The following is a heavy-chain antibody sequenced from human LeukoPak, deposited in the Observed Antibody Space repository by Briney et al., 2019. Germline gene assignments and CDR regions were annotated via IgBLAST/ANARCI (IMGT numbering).Heavy chain of an antibody. Sequence: GGSLRLSCAASGFTFDDYAMHWVRQAPGKGLEWVSLISGDGGSTYCADSVKGRFTISRDNSKNSLYLQMNSLRTEDTALYYCAKDYYYDSSGYLPYYFDYWGQGTLVTVSS. CDR3: AKDYYYDSSGYLPYYFDY. CDR1: GFTFDDYA. CDR2: ISGDGGST. D-gene: IGHD3-22*01. J-gene: IGHJ4*02. V-gene: IGHV3-43*02.